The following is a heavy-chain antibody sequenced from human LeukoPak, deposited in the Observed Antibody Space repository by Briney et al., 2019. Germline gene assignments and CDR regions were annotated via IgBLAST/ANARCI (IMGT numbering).Heavy chain of an antibody. CDR1: GGSISSSSYY. J-gene: IGHJ6*03. Sequence: SETLSLTCTVSGGSISSSSYYWGWIRQPPGKGLEWIGSIYYSGSTYYNPSLKSRVTISVDTSKNQFSLKLSSVTAADTAVYYCARLHSDYGDYGGYYYYYMDVWGKGTTVTISS. D-gene: IGHD4-17*01. CDR3: ARLHSDYGDYGGYYYYYMDV. CDR2: IYYSGST. V-gene: IGHV4-39*01.